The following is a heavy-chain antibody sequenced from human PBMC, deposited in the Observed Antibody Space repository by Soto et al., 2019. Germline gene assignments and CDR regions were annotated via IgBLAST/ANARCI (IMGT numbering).Heavy chain of an antibody. CDR1: GGSISSGDYY. J-gene: IGHJ6*02. V-gene: IGHV4-30-4*01. CDR2: IYYSGST. CDR3: ARAPTDGDSYYYYYYGMDV. Sequence: PSETLSLTCTVSGGSISSGDYYWSWIRQPPGKGLEWIGYIYYSGSTYYNPSLKSRVTISVDTSKNQFSLKLSSVTAADTAVYYCARAPTDGDSYYYYYYGMDVWGQGTTVTVSS. D-gene: IGHD4-17*01.